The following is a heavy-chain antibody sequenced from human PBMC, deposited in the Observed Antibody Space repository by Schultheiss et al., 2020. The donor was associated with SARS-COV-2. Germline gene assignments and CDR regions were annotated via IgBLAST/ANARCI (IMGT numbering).Heavy chain of an antibody. D-gene: IGHD4/OR15-4a*01. CDR2: IWYDGSNK. CDR3: ARGLYGPNWYFDL. V-gene: IGHV3-33*01. J-gene: IGHJ2*01. CDR1: GFTFSSYG. Sequence: GGSLRLSCAASGFTFSSYGMHWVRQAPGKGLEWVAVIWYDGSNKYYADSVKGRFTISRDNSKNTLFLQMSSLRAEDTAVYYCARGLYGPNWYFDLWGRGTLVTVSS.